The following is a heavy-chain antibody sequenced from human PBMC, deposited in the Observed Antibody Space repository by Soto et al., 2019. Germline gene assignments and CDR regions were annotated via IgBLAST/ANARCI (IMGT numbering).Heavy chain of an antibody. J-gene: IGHJ4*02. CDR3: ATRRTESYSDY. CDR1: GGSISSSSDN. Sequence: SETLSLTCTVSGGSISSSSDNWGWIRQPPGKGLEWIGTISYSGSTSYNPSLKSRVLLSVDTSKNQFSLRLSSVTAADTAMYYCATRRTESYSDYWGQGALVTVSS. CDR2: ISYSGST. D-gene: IGHD3-10*01. V-gene: IGHV4-39*01.